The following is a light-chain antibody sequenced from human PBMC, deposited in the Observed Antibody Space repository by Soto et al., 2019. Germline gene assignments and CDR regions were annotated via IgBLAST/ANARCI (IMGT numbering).Light chain of an antibody. V-gene: IGLV4-69*01. CDR1: SGHSSYA. J-gene: IGLJ1*01. Sequence: QSVLTQSPSASASLGASGKLTCTLSSGHSSYAIAWHQQQPEKGPRYLMKLNSDGSHSKGDGIPDRFSGSSSGAERYLTISSLQSEDEADYYCQTWGTGIQVFGTGTKLTVL. CDR2: LNSDGSH. CDR3: QTWGTGIQV.